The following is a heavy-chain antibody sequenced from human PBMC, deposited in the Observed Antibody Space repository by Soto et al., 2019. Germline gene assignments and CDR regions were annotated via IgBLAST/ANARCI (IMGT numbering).Heavy chain of an antibody. Sequence: QVQLVQSGGGVVQSGRSLRLSCISSGFTFNTYGMFWARQAPGTGLEWVAGIWYDGSYRYYVDSVKGRFTVSRDNSKNTVYLEMNNLRAEDTAVYYCARISGSGHLGWFDPWGQGTLVTVSS. J-gene: IGHJ5*02. D-gene: IGHD3-10*01. CDR3: ARISGSGHLGWFDP. CDR2: IWYDGSYR. CDR1: GFTFNTYG. V-gene: IGHV3-33*01.